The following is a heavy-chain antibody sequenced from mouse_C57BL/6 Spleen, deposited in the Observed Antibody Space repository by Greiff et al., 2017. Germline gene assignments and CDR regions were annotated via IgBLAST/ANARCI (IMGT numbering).Heavy chain of an antibody. V-gene: IGHV1-85*01. D-gene: IGHD1-1*01. CDR1: GYTFTSYD. CDR2: IYPRDGST. Sequence: VQLQQSGPELVKPGASVKLSCKASGYTFTSYDINWVKQRPGQGLEWIGWIYPRDGSTKYNEKFKGKATLTVDTSSSTAYMELHSLTSEDSAVYFCAKGFTTVVARSWYFDVWGTGTTVTVSS. CDR3: AKGFTTVVARSWYFDV. J-gene: IGHJ1*03.